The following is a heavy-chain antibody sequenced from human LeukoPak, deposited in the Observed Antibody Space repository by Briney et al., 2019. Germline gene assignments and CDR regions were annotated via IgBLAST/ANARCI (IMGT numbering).Heavy chain of an antibody. V-gene: IGHV3-23*01. D-gene: IGHD6-19*01. CDR2: VSGSGST. J-gene: IGHJ4*02. Sequence: GGSLRLSCAAPGLTFSSFWMSWVRQAPGKGLEWVSAVSGSGSTYYADSVKGRFTISRDNSKNTLYLQMNSLRAEDTAVYYCAKDSSSSGWVGPFDYWGQGTLVTVSS. CDR3: AKDSSSSGWVGPFDY. CDR1: GLTFSSFW.